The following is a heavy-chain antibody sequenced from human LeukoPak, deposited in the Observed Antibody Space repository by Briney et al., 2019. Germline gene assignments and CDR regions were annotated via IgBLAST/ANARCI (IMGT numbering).Heavy chain of an antibody. D-gene: IGHD6-19*01. Sequence: PGGSLRLSCAASGFTFSSCAMSWVRQAPGKGLEWVSAISTSGGRTFYADSVKGRFTISRDNSKNTLYLQMNSLRAEDTAVYYCAKDMGPGEQWLAPFDYWGQGTLVTVSS. CDR3: AKDMGPGEQWLAPFDY. CDR2: ISTSGGRT. V-gene: IGHV3-23*01. CDR1: GFTFSSCA. J-gene: IGHJ4*02.